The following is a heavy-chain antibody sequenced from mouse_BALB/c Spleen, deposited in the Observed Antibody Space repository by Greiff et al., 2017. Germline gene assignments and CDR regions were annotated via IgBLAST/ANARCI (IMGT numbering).Heavy chain of an antibody. D-gene: IGHD1-1*01. CDR1: GYNFTSYW. CDR3: ARWGLLRFYFDY. Sequence: QVQLQQPGAELVKPGTSVKLSCKASGYNFTSYWINWVKLRPGQGLEWIGDIYPGSGSTNYNEKFKSKATLTVDTSSSTAYMQLSSLASEDSALYYCARWGLLRFYFDYWGQGTTLTVSS. V-gene: IGHV1-55*01. CDR2: IYPGSGST. J-gene: IGHJ2*01.